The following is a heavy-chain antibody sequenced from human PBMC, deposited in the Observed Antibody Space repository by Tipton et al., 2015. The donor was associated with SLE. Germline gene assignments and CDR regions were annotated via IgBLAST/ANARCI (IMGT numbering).Heavy chain of an antibody. CDR3: ASGYSSSSLWY. Sequence: LRLSCAVYGGSISSHYWSWIRQPPGKGLEWIGYIYYSGSTNYNPSLKSRVTISVDTSKNQFSLKLSSVTAADTAVYYCASGYSSSSLWYWGQGTLVTVSS. V-gene: IGHV4-59*11. CDR1: GGSISSHY. CDR2: IYYSGST. D-gene: IGHD6-6*01. J-gene: IGHJ4*02.